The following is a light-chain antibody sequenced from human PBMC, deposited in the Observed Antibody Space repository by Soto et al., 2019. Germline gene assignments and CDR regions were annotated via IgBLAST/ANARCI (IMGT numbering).Light chain of an antibody. J-gene: IGLJ1*01. CDR1: SSDVGGFEY. Sequence: QSALSQPASVSGSPGQSITISCTGTSSDVGGFEYVSWYQHQPGKAPKLIIYDVTKRPSGVSNRFSGSKSGNTASLTISGLQPEEEGDYSRGSITEGRTSVFAPGTKLTVL. V-gene: IGLV2-14*01. CDR2: DVT. CDR3: GSITEGRTSV.